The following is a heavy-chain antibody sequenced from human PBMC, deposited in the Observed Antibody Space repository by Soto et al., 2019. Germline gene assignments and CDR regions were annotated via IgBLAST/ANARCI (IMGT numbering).Heavy chain of an antibody. V-gene: IGHV1-46*01. CDR2: INPHGGST. CDR3: ARGDSTDCSNGVCSFFYNHDMDV. Sequence: ASVKVSCKAPGDTFTSYYLNWVRQAPGQGLEWMGVINPHGGSTKYAQKFQGRVTMTRDTSISTASMELTRLTSDDTAIYYCARGDSTDCSNGVCSFFYNHDMDVWGQGTTVTVSS. J-gene: IGHJ6*02. D-gene: IGHD2-8*01. CDR1: GDTFTSYY.